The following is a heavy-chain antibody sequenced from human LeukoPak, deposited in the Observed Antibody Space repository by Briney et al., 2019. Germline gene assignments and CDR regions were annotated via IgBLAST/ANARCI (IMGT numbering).Heavy chain of an antibody. CDR1: GGSISSSSYY. CDR3: ARVGETYYSAFDV. J-gene: IGHJ3*01. D-gene: IGHD1-26*01. CDR2: IYYSGST. Sequence: SETLSLTCTVSGGSISSSSYYWDWIRQPPGKGLEWIGSIYYSGSTYYNPSLKSRVTISVDTSKNQFSLKLSSVTAADTAVYYCARVGETYYSAFDVWGQGTMVTISS. V-gene: IGHV4-39*01.